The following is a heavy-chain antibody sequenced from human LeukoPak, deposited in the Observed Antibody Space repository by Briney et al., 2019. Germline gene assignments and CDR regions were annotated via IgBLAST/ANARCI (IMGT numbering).Heavy chain of an antibody. CDR2: ISGYNGNT. J-gene: IGHJ5*02. CDR3: ARGGYCSSTSCYTENWFDP. V-gene: IGHV1-18*01. Sequence: ASVKVSCKASGYTFTTYGISWVRQAPGQGLEWMGWISGYNGNTNYAQKLQGRVTMTTDTSTSTAYMELRSLRSDGTAVYYCARGGYCSSTSCYTENWFDPWGQGTLVTVSS. CDR1: GYTFTTYG. D-gene: IGHD2-2*02.